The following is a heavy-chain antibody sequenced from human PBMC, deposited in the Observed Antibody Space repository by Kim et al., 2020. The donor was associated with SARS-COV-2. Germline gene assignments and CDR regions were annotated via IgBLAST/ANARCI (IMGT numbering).Heavy chain of an antibody. CDR2: ITSSSSSI. V-gene: IGHV3-48*04. CDR1: GFTFTTYS. J-gene: IGHJ4*02. D-gene: IGHD5-18*01. Sequence: GGSLRLSCVASGFTFTTYSMNWVRQAPGKGLEWVSYITSSSSSIYYADSVKGRFTVSRDNAKNSLYLQMSNLRAEDTAVYYCARARGYSFAYSFDLWGQG. CDR3: ARARGYSFAYSFDL.